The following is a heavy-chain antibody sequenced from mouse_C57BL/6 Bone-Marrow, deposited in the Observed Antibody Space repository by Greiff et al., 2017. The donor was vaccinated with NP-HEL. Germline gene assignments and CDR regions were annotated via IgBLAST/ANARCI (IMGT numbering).Heavy chain of an antibody. J-gene: IGHJ3*01. D-gene: IGHD2-1*01. V-gene: IGHV1-64*01. CDR1: GYTFTSYW. CDR2: IHPNSGST. CDR3: ARSRVYYGNYWFAY. Sequence: VQLQQPGAELVKPGASVKLSCKASGYTFTSYWMHWVKQRPGQGLEWIGMIHPNSGSTNYNEKFKSKATLTVDKSSSTAYMQLSSLTSEDSAVFYCARSRVYYGNYWFAYWGQGTLVTVSA.